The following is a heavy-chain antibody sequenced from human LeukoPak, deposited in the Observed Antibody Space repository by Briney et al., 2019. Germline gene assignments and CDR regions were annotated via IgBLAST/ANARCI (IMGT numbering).Heavy chain of an antibody. CDR1: GASISSYY. V-gene: IGHV4-59*08. CDR3: ARLGTSPLPERPFEY. Sequence: SETLSLTCTVSGASISSYYWSWIRQPPGKGLEWIGNIYYSGSTNYNPSLKSRVTISVGTSKNQFSLILTSLTAADTAVYYCARLGTSPLPERPFEYWGQGTLVTVSS. CDR2: IYYSGST. D-gene: IGHD7-27*01. J-gene: IGHJ4*02.